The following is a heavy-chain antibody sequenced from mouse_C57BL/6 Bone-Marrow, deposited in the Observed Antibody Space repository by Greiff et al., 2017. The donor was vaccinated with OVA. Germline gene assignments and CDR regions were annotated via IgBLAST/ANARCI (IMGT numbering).Heavy chain of an antibody. CDR1: GYTFTDYE. CDR3: TRGYSTFYAMDY. V-gene: IGHV1-15*01. D-gene: IGHD2-5*01. J-gene: IGHJ4*01. CDR2: IDPETGGT. Sequence: QVQLQQSGAELVRPGASVTLSCKASGYTFTDYEMHWVKQTPVHGLEWIGAIDPETGGTAYNQKFKGKAILTADKSSSTAYIELRRLTSEHSAVYSCTRGYSTFYAMDYWGQGTSVTVSS.